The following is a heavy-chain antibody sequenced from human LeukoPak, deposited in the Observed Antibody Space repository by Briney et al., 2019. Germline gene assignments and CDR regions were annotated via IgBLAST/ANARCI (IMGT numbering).Heavy chain of an antibody. J-gene: IGHJ4*02. CDR3: ARGVGVPAAIHYYFDY. CDR1: GGSISSGGYY. V-gene: IGHV4-30-2*01. Sequence: SQTLSLTCTVSGGSISSGGYYWSWIRQPPGKGLEWIGYIYHSGSTYYNPSLKSRVTISVDRSKNQFSLKLSSVTAADTAVYYCARGVGVPAAIHYYFDYWGQGTLVAVSS. CDR2: IYHSGST. D-gene: IGHD2-2*02.